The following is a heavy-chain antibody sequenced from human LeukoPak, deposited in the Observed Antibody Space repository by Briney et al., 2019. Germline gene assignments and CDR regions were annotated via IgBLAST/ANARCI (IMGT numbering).Heavy chain of an antibody. D-gene: IGHD6-19*01. CDR1: GFSFSDYH. J-gene: IGHJ4*02. CDR2: MSPGGGNT. Sequence: AGGSLRLSCAASGFSFSDYHMNWIRQAPGKGLEWISYMSPGGGNTYFADSVKGRFTLSGDNAKHSLDLQMNSLTAEDTAVYYCSSGRDIAVAGPGGYFDYWGQGTLVTVSS. CDR3: SSGRDIAVAGPGGYFDY. V-gene: IGHV3-11*01.